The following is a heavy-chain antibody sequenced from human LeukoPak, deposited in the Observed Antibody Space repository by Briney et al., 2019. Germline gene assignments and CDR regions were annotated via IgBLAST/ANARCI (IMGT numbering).Heavy chain of an antibody. CDR2: INSRSSYV. J-gene: IGHJ6*04. CDR1: EFTFSNYN. D-gene: IGHD3-22*01. Sequence: GGSLRLSCEASEFTFSNYNMNWVRQAPGKGLEWVSSINSRSSYVYYADSVKGRFTISRDNAKNSLYLQMNSLRAEDTAVYYCARGPTMKMDVWGKGTTVTVSS. V-gene: IGHV3-21*01. CDR3: ARGPTMKMDV.